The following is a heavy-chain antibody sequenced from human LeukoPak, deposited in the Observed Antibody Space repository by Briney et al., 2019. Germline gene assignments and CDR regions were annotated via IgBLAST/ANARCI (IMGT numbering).Heavy chain of an antibody. Sequence: PGGSLRLSCAASGFTFSSYSMNWVRQAPGKGLEWVSSITSSSSYIYYADSVTGRFTISRDNAKNSLYLQMNSLRAEDTAVYYCARDIPQGLSYFDYWGQGTLVTVSS. CDR3: ARDIPQGLSYFDY. CDR2: ITSSSSYI. D-gene: IGHD2-2*02. CDR1: GFTFSSYS. V-gene: IGHV3-21*01. J-gene: IGHJ4*02.